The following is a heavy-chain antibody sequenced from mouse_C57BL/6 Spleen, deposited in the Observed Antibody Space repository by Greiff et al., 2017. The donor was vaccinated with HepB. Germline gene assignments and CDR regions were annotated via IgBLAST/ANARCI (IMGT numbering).Heavy chain of an antibody. V-gene: IGHV3-6*01. J-gene: IGHJ1*03. Sequence: VQLQQSGPGLVKPSQSLSLTCSVTGYSITSGYYWNWIRQFPGNKLEWMGYISYDGSNNYNPSLKNRISITRDTSKNQFFLKLNSVTTEDTATYYCARGGSSSYYWYFDVWGTGTTVTVSS. D-gene: IGHD1-1*01. CDR1: GYSITSGYY. CDR2: ISYDGSN. CDR3: ARGGSSSYYWYFDV.